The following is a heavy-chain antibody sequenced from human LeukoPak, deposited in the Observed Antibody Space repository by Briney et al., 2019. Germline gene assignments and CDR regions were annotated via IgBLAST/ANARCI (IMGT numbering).Heavy chain of an antibody. Sequence: PGGSLRLSCAASGFTFSSYWMSWVRQAPGKGLEWVAVISYDGSNKYYADSVKGRFTISRDNSKNTLYLQMNSLRAEDTAVYYCARAYGSGSYYNWGQGTLVTVSS. D-gene: IGHD3-10*01. CDR2: ISYDGSNK. J-gene: IGHJ4*02. CDR1: GFTFSSYW. V-gene: IGHV3-30*03. CDR3: ARAYGSGSYYN.